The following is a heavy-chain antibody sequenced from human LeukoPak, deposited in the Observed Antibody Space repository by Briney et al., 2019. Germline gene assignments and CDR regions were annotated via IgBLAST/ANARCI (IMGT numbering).Heavy chain of an antibody. CDR2: ISWNSGSI. D-gene: IGHD3-10*01. V-gene: IGHV3-9*01. CDR1: GLTFDDYA. CDR3: AKAGTMVRYFDY. J-gene: IGHJ4*02. Sequence: GGSLRLSCAASGLTFDDYAMHWVRQAPGKGLEWVSGISWNSGSIGYTDSVKGRFTISRDNAKNSLYLQMNSLRAEDTALYYCAKAGTMVRYFDYWGQGTLVTVSS.